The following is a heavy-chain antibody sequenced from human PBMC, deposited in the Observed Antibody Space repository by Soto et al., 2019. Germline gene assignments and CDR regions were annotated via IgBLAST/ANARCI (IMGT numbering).Heavy chain of an antibody. Sequence: SQTLSLTGTGSGGSISSYYWSRIRQPPGKGLEWIGYIYYSGSTNYNPSLKSRVTISVDTSKNQFSLKLSSVTAADTAVYYCARDLNPRSYYYGMDVWGQGTTVTVSS. V-gene: IGHV4-59*01. CDR1: GGSISSYY. CDR2: IYYSGST. CDR3: ARDLNPRSYYYGMDV. D-gene: IGHD3-10*01. J-gene: IGHJ6*02.